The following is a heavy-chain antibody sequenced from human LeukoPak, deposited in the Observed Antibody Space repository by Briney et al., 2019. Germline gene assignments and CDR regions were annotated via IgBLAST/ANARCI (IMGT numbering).Heavy chain of an antibody. CDR2: IYHSGST. J-gene: IGHJ5*02. V-gene: IGHV4-61*08. D-gene: IGHD3-22*01. Sequence: SETLSLTCTVSGGSISSGGYYWSWIRQPPGKGLEWIGYIYHSGSTNYNPSLKSRVTISVDTSKNQFSLKLSSVTAADTAVYYCARLATHYYDSSGYSNWFDPWGQGTLVTVSS. CDR3: ARLATHYYDSSGYSNWFDP. CDR1: GGSISSGGYY.